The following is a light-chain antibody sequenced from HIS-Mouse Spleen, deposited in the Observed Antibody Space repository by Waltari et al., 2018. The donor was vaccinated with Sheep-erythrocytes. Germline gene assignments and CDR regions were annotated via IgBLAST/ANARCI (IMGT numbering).Light chain of an antibody. CDR1: SIDVGGYNY. CDR3: CSYAGSYNHV. Sequence: QSALTQRRSVSGSPAQSVTISCTGTSIDVGGYNYVSWYQQHPGKAPKLMIYDVSKRPSGVPDRFSGSKSGNTASLTISGLQAEDEADYYCCSYAGSYNHVFATGTKVTVL. V-gene: IGLV2-11*01. CDR2: DVS. J-gene: IGLJ1*01.